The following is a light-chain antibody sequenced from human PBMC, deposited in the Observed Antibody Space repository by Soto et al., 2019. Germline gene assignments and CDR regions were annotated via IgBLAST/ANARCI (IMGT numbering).Light chain of an antibody. CDR3: QQYNTWPRT. CDR2: GAS. CDR1: QGLTTK. J-gene: IGKJ1*01. Sequence: EIVMTHSPATLSVSPGEGATLSCRASQGLTTKLAWYQQKPGQAPRLLIYGASTRATGIPARFSGSGSGTEFTLTISSLQSEDFAVYYCQQYNTWPRTFGQGTKVDIK. V-gene: IGKV3-15*01.